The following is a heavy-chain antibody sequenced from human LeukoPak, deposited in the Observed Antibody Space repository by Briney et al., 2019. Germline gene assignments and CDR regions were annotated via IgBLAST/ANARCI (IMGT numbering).Heavy chain of an antibody. V-gene: IGHV2-70*11. CDR2: IDRDDDK. CDR3: ARMYGSGCAGDY. CDR1: GFSLSTSGMC. Sequence: SGPTLVNPTQTLTLTCTFSGFSLSTSGMCVSWVRQPPGKALEWLARIDRDDDKYYSTSLKTRLTISKDTSKNQVVLTMTNMDPVDTATYYCARMYGSGCAGDYWGQGTLVTVSS. J-gene: IGHJ4*02. D-gene: IGHD6-19*01.